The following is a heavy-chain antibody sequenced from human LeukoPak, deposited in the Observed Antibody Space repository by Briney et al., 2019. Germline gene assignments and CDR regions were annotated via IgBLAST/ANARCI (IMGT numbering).Heavy chain of an antibody. J-gene: IGHJ6*02. CDR3: ARGSRGYYYYGMDV. Sequence: SETLSFTCTVSGGSISSYYWSWIRQPPGKGLEWIGYIYYSGSTNYNPSLKSRVTISVDTSKNQFSLKLSSVTAADTAVYYCARGSRGYYYYGMDVWGQGTTVTVSS. CDR2: IYYSGST. D-gene: IGHD3-10*01. CDR1: GGSISSYY. V-gene: IGHV4-59*01.